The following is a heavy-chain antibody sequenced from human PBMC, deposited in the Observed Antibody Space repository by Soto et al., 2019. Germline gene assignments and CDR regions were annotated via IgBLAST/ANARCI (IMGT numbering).Heavy chain of an antibody. D-gene: IGHD6-19*01. J-gene: IGHJ5*02. CDR1: GFTFSSYW. V-gene: IGHV3-7*01. CDR3: ARDASSGWYRSGKNWFDP. CDR2: IKQDGSEK. Sequence: PGGSLRLSCAASGFTFSSYWMSWVRQAPGKGLEWVANIKQDGSEKYYVDSVKGRFTISRDNAKNSLYLQMNSLRAEDTAVYYCARDASSGWYRSGKNWFDPRGQGTLVTVSS.